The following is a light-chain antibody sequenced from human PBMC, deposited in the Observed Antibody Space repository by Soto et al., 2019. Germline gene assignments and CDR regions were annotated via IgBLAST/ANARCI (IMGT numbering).Light chain of an antibody. CDR2: GAS. J-gene: IGKJ4*01. Sequence: DIVMTQSPDSLAVSLGERATINCKSSQSVLSSANNENYLAWYQQKTGQPPKLLIYGASTRASGVPDRFSGSGSGTDFTLAISSLQAEDVAVYYCQQYYSAPLTFGGGTTVEIK. CDR1: QSVLSSANNENY. V-gene: IGKV4-1*01. CDR3: QQYYSAPLT.